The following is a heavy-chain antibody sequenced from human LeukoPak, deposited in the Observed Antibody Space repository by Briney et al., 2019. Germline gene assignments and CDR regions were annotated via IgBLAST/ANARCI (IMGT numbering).Heavy chain of an antibody. V-gene: IGHV1-46*01. CDR2: INPGGGST. D-gene: IGHD1-26*01. Sequence: ASVKVSCKASGYTFTSYYMHWVRQAPGQGLEWMGIINPGGGSTSYAQKFQGRVTMTRDTSTSTVYMELSSLRSEDTAVYYCARWDADTGDYYYGMDVWGQGTTVTVSS. CDR1: GYTFTSYY. CDR3: ARWDADTGDYYYGMDV. J-gene: IGHJ6*02.